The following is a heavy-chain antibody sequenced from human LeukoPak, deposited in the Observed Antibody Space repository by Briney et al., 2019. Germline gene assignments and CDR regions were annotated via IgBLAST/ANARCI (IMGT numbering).Heavy chain of an antibody. V-gene: IGHV4-34*01. CDR2: INHSGST. CDR3: ATRDY. CDR1: GGSFSVYY. Sequence: SETLSLTCAVYGGSFSVYYWSWIRQPPGKGLEWIAEINHSGSTNYNPSLKSRVTISVDTSKNQFSLKLNSVTAADTAVYYCATRDYWGQGMMDTVSS. J-gene: IGHJ4*01.